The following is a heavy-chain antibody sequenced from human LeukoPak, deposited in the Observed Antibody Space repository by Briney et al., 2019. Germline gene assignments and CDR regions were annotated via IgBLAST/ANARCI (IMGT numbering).Heavy chain of an antibody. CDR2: ISSSGSTI. J-gene: IGHJ6*04. D-gene: IGHD3-10*02. CDR1: GFTFIIFK. V-gene: IGHV3-48*03. CDR3: AELGITMIGGV. Sequence: GGPLKLSCEPSGFTFIIFKLNWSAQAPGKGLEWVSYISSSGSTIYYADSVKGRFTISRDNAKNSLYLQMNSLRAEDTAVYYCAELGITMIGGVWGKGTTVTISS.